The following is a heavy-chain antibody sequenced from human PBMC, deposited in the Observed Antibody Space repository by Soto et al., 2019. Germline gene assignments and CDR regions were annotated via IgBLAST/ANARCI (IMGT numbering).Heavy chain of an antibody. CDR2: IYYSGST. V-gene: IGHV4-59*01. CDR3: ARDRYGNAS. J-gene: IGHJ4*02. Sequence: SETLSLTCTVSGGSISSYYWSWIRQPPGKGLEWIGYIYYSGSTNYNPSLKSRVTISVDTSKNQFSLKLSSVTAADTAVYYCARDRYGNASWVQGTLVTVSS. CDR1: GGSISSYY. D-gene: IGHD4-17*01.